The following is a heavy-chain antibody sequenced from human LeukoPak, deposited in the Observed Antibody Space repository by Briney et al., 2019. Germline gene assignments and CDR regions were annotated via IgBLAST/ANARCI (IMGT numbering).Heavy chain of an antibody. D-gene: IGHD1-26*01. CDR3: ATGGSYSPRASDI. Sequence: RGASVKVSCKVSGYTLTELSMHWVRQAPGKGLEWMGGFDPEDGETIYAQKFQGRVTMTEDTSTDTAYMELSSLRSEDTAVYYCATGGSYSPRASDIWGQGTMVTVSS. CDR1: GYTLTELS. J-gene: IGHJ3*02. V-gene: IGHV1-24*01. CDR2: FDPEDGET.